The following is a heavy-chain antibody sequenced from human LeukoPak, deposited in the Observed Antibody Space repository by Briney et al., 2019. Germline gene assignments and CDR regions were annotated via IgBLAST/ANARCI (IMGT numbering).Heavy chain of an antibody. D-gene: IGHD2-2*02. J-gene: IGHJ4*02. CDR2: ISAYNGNT. V-gene: IGHV1-18*01. Sequence: AASVKVSCKASGYTFTSYGISWVRQAPGQGLEWMGWISAYNGNTNYAQKLQGRVTMTTDTSTSTAYMELRSLRSDDTAVYYCARGVGRYCSSTSCYTTYYFDYWGQGTLVTVSS. CDR1: GYTFTSYG. CDR3: ARGVGRYCSSTSCYTTYYFDY.